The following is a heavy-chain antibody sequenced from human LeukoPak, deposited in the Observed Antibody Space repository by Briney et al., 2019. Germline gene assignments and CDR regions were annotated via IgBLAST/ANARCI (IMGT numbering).Heavy chain of an antibody. D-gene: IGHD3-22*01. V-gene: IGHV1-24*01. Sequence: GASVKVSCKVSGYTLTELSMHWVRQAPGKGLEWMGGFDPEDGETIYAQKFQGRVTMTEDTSTDTAYMELSSLRSEDTAVYYCEACYYDSSGRLGFDYWGQGTLVTVSS. CDR2: FDPEDGET. CDR1: GYTLTELS. J-gene: IGHJ4*02. CDR3: EACYYDSSGRLGFDY.